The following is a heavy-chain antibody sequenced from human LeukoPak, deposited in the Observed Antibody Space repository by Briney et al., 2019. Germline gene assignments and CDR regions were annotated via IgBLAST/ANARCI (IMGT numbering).Heavy chain of an antibody. V-gene: IGHV3-74*01. CDR3: ARISSDSISYYDH. Sequence: GGSLRLSCAGSGITFSTYWMHWVRQAPGKGLVWVSRINSEGSTISYADSVKGRFTISRDNAKNTLFLQMNGLRAEDTAVYYCARISSDSISYYDHWGQGTLVTVSS. CDR1: GITFSTYW. D-gene: IGHD3-22*01. J-gene: IGHJ4*02. CDR2: INSEGSTI.